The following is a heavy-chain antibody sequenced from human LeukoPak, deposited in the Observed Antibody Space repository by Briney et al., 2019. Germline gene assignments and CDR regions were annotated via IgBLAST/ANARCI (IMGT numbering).Heavy chain of an antibody. Sequence: ASVKVSCKASGYTFTSHDINWVRQATGQGLEWMGWMNPNSGSTGYAQKFQGRVTMTRTTSINTAYMELSSLKSEDTAVYYCARVVWNDGTDAFDIWGQGTMVTVSS. CDR1: GYTFTSHD. D-gene: IGHD1-1*01. V-gene: IGHV1-8*01. CDR2: MNPNSGST. J-gene: IGHJ3*02. CDR3: ARVVWNDGTDAFDI.